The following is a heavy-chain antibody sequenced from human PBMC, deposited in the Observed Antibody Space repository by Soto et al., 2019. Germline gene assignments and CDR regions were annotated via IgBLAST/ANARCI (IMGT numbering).Heavy chain of an antibody. J-gene: IGHJ4*02. D-gene: IGHD6-13*01. CDR2: INAGNGHT. CDR1: GYTFTSYA. Sequence: ASVKVSCKASGYTFTSYAMHWVRQAPGQRLEWMGWINAGNGHTKYSQKFQDRVTITRDTSASTAYMELTSLRSEDTAVYYCARGRYSSSWYVDYWGQGTLVTVSS. CDR3: ARGRYSSSWYVDY. V-gene: IGHV1-3*01.